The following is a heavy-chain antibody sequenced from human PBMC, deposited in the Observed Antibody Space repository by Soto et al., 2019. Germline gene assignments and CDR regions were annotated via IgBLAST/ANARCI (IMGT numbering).Heavy chain of an antibody. J-gene: IGHJ6*02. CDR1: GFTFSSYA. V-gene: IGHV3-23*01. CDR2: ISGSGGST. CDR3: AKEGWELPYYYYGMDV. Sequence: EVQLLESGGGLVQPGGSLRLSCAASGFTFSSYAMSWVRQAPGKGLEWVSAISGSGGSTYYADYVKGRFTISRDNSKNPLYLQMNSLRAEDTAVYYCAKEGWELPYYYYGMDVWGQGTTVTVSS. D-gene: IGHD1-26*01.